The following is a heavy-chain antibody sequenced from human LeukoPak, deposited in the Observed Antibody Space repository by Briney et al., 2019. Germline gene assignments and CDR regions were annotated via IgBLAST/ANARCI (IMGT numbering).Heavy chain of an antibody. Sequence: GGSLRLSCAASGFTVSSNYMTWVRQAPGKGLEWVSVIYSGGSTYYADSVKGRFTTSRDNSKYTLYLEVISLTAENTAVYYCAKDDAWLRFGEWSQGTLVTVSS. V-gene: IGHV3-66*01. CDR1: GFTVSSNY. D-gene: IGHD3-10*01. CDR3: AKDDAWLRFGE. J-gene: IGHJ4*02. CDR2: IYSGGST.